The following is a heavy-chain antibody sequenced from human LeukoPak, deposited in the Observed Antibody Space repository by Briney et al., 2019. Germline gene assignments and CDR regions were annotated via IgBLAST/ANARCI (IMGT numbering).Heavy chain of an antibody. V-gene: IGHV4-39*01. J-gene: IGHJ4*02. CDR3: ASLKTGYSSSWVDY. D-gene: IGHD6-13*01. CDR2: IYYSGST. Sequence: SETLSLTCTVSGGSISSSSYYWGWIRQPPGKGLEWIGSIYYSGSTYYNPSLKSRVTISVDPSKNQFSLKLSSVTAADTAVYYCASLKTGYSSSWVDYWGQGTLVTVSS. CDR1: GGSISSSSYY.